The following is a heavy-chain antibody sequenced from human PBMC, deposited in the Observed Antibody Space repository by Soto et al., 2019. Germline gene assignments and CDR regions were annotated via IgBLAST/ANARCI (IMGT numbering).Heavy chain of an antibody. J-gene: IGHJ6*02. V-gene: IGHV3-30*18. CDR1: GFTFSSYG. Sequence: GGSLRLSCAASGFTFSSYGMNWVRQAPGKGLEWVAFISYDGSNKYYADSVKGRFTISRDNSKNTVYLQMNSLRAEDTAVYYCAKRLGTYTGFYTMDVWGQGTTVTVSS. CDR3: AKRLGTYTGFYTMDV. CDR2: ISYDGSNK. D-gene: IGHD2-2*02.